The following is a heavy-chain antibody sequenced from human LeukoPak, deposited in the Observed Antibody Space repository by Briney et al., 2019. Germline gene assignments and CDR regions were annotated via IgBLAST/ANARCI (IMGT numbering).Heavy chain of an antibody. CDR1: GGSISIGSYY. D-gene: IGHD6-6*01. V-gene: IGHV4-39*01. Sequence: SETLSLTCTVSGGSISIGSYYWGWIRQPPGKGLEWIGSIYYSGSTYYNPSLKSRVTISVDTSKNQFSLKVNSVTAADTAVYYCVRHHSSSSGRYYYYYMDVWGKGTTVTVSS. CDR2: IYYSGST. J-gene: IGHJ6*03. CDR3: VRHHSSSSGRYYYYYMDV.